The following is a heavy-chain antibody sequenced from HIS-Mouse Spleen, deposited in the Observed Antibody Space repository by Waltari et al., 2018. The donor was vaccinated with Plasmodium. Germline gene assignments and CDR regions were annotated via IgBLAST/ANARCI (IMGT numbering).Heavy chain of an antibody. D-gene: IGHD1-7*01. V-gene: IGHV1-18*01. Sequence: VQLVQAGAEVKKPGASVKVSCKAYGYTFTSDGISWVRQVTGQGLEWMGWISAYNGNTNYAPQLQGRVTMTTDTSTSTAYMELRGLRSDDTAVYYCARVDNWNFDAFDIWGQGTMVTVSS. CDR1: GYTFTSDG. J-gene: IGHJ3*02. CDR3: ARVDNWNFDAFDI. CDR2: ISAYNGNT.